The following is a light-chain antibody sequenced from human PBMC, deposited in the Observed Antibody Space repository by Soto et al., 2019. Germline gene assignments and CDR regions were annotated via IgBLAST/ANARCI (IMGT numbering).Light chain of an antibody. CDR1: QSDSSSS. CDR2: GAS. Sequence: EIVLTQSPGTLSLSPGERVTLSCRASQSDSSSSLAWYQQKPGQAPRLLIFGASSRDSGIPDRFSGSGSGTDFSLTISRLEPEDFAVYYCQHYGNSPSITFGQGTRLEIK. CDR3: QHYGNSPSIT. V-gene: IGKV3-20*01. J-gene: IGKJ5*01.